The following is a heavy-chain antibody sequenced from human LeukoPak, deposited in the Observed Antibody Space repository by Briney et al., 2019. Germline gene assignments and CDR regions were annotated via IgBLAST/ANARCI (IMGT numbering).Heavy chain of an antibody. CDR1: GFTFSSYA. CDR3: AKDQFTMVRGVSLGPYDY. D-gene: IGHD3-10*01. Sequence: PGGSLRLSCAASGFTFSSYAMSWVRQAPGKGLEWVSAISGSGGSTYYADSVKGRFTISRDNSKNTLYLQMNSLRAEDRAVYYCAKDQFTMVRGVSLGPYDYWGQGTLVTVSS. J-gene: IGHJ4*02. CDR2: ISGSGGST. V-gene: IGHV3-23*01.